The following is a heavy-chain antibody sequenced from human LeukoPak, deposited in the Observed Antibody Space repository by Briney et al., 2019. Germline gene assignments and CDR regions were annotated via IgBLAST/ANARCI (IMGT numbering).Heavy chain of an antibody. CDR3: ARGPGVDYGGNWRGGY. J-gene: IGHJ4*02. V-gene: IGHV3-33*01. D-gene: IGHD4-23*01. CDR1: GFTFSSYG. Sequence: GGSLRLSCAASGFTFSSYGMHWVRQAPGKGLEWVAVIWYDGSNKYYADSVKGRFTISRDNSKNTLYLQMNSLRAEDTAVYYCARGPGVDYGGNWRGGYWGQGTLVTVSS. CDR2: IWYDGSNK.